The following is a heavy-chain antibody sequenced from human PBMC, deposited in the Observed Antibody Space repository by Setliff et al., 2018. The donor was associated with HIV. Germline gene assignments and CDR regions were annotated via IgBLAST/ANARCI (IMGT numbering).Heavy chain of an antibody. Sequence: PGGSLRLSCKASGFTFTNAWMSWVRQAPGKGLEWVSSISSSSTHIYYADSVKGRFTISRDNAKTSLYLQMNNMRVEDTAVYFCARDEWFGRFDPWGQGTLVTVS. CDR1: GFTFTNAW. J-gene: IGHJ5*02. D-gene: IGHD3-10*01. V-gene: IGHV3-21*04. CDR3: ARDEWFGRFDP. CDR2: ISSSSTHI.